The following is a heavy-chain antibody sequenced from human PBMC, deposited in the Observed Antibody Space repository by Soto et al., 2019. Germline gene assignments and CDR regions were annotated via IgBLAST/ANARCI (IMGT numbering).Heavy chain of an antibody. V-gene: IGHV1-3*01. Sequence: QVQLVQSGAEVKKPGASVKVSCKASGYTFTAYPVHWVRQAPGQRLEWMGWINGANGDTGYSQTFQGLVTVPRDTSANTVYMELSSLTSEDTAVYYCARKDYYGAGIYYFDHWGQGTLVTVSS. D-gene: IGHD3-10*01. J-gene: IGHJ4*02. CDR1: GYTFTAYP. CDR2: INGANGDT. CDR3: ARKDYYGAGIYYFDH.